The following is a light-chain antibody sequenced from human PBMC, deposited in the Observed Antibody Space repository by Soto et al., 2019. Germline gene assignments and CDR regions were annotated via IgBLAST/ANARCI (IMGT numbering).Light chain of an antibody. Sequence: DIQMTQSPTSLSASVGDRVTITCRASQSIGIYLNWYQQKPGKAPKLLIYAASNLQSGVPSRFSGRGSGTDFTLTISSLQPEDSATYCCQQSYSTAQHSFGGGTKVEIK. CDR3: QQSYSTAQHS. CDR2: AAS. J-gene: IGKJ4*01. V-gene: IGKV1-39*01. CDR1: QSIGIY.